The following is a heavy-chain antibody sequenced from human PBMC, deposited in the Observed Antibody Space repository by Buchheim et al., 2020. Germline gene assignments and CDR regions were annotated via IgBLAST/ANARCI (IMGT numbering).Heavy chain of an antibody. CDR3: VKDLGSGSYGPFDH. J-gene: IGHJ4*02. V-gene: IGHV3-30*18. CDR1: GFTFNAHG. D-gene: IGHD3-10*01. CDR2: LSYDGSYT. Sequence: QVHLVESGGGVVQPGGSLRLSCAASGFTFNAHGMHWVRQAPGKGLEWVAVLSYDGSYTDYAASVKGRFSISRDNFKHTVDLEMSSLRSEDTALYYCVKDLGSGSYGPFDHWGLGT.